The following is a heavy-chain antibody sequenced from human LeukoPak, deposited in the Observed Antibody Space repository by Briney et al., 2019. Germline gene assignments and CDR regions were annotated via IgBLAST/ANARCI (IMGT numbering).Heavy chain of an antibody. CDR2: SDYSGST. CDR1: GGSISTYY. D-gene: IGHD2-21*01. V-gene: IGHV4-59*08. CDR3: ARSGAVIAPLICFQH. J-gene: IGHJ1*01. Sequence: SETLSLTCTVSGGSISTYYWSWIRQPPGKGLEWIGYSDYSGSTSYNPSLKSRVTISVDTSKNQFSLKLSSVTAADTAVYYCARSGAVIAPLICFQHWGQGTLVTVCS.